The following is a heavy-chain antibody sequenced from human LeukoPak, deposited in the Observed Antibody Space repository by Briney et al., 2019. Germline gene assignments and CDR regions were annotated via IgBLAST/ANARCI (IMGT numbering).Heavy chain of an antibody. V-gene: IGHV1-2*06. CDR2: INPNSGGT. D-gene: IGHD3-9*01. J-gene: IGHJ6*03. CDR1: GYTFTGYY. Sequence: ASVKVSCKASGYTFTGYYMHWVRQAPGQGLEWMGRINPNSGGTYYAQKFQGRVTMTRETSISTAYMELSRLRSDDTAVYYCARRDILTGYYSVYYSYMDVWGKGTTVTVCS. CDR3: ARRDILTGYYSVYYSYMDV.